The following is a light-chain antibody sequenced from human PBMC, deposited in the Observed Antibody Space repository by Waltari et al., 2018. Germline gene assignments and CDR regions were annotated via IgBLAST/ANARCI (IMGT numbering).Light chain of an antibody. CDR2: DVS. J-gene: IGLJ2*01. Sequence: QSALTQPPSASGSPGQSITISCTGTSSDVGAYNLVSWYQQHPGKAPKLMIYDVSNRPSGVSTRLSCAKSGNTASLTISGLQAEDEADYYCSSYTSSSTLLFGGGTKLTVL. CDR1: SSDVGAYNL. CDR3: SSYTSSSTLL. V-gene: IGLV2-14*03.